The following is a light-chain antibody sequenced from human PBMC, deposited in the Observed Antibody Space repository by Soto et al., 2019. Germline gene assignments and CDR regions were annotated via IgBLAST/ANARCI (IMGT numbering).Light chain of an antibody. CDR2: DAS. J-gene: IGKJ5*01. V-gene: IGKV1-33*01. CDR1: QDISNS. CDR3: QHCDSLPFT. Sequence: DIQMTQSPSSLSASVGDRVTISCPASQDISNSLNWYQQKPGKAPKLLIYDASNLETGVPSRFSGSGSGTYFTFTITSLQPEDIATYYCQHCDSLPFTFGQGTRLEIK.